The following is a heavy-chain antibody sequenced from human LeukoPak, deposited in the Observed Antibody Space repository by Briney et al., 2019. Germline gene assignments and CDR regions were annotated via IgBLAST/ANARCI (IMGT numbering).Heavy chain of an antibody. CDR2: IWYDGSNK. J-gene: IGHJ4*02. D-gene: IGHD6-13*01. CDR1: GFTFSSYG. CDR3: ARDGTAAGDYYFDY. Sequence: GGSLRLSCAASGFTFSSYGMHWVRQAPGKGLEWVAVIWYDGSNKYYADSVKGRFTISRDNSKNTLYLQMNSLRAEDTAVYYCARDGTAAGDYYFDYWGQGTLVTVS. V-gene: IGHV3-33*01.